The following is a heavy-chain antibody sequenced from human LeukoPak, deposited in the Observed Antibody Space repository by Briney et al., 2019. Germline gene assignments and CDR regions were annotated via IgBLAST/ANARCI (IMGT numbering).Heavy chain of an antibody. Sequence: LPGGSLRLSCAASGFSFINYGMHWVRQAPGKGLEWVAFIRYDGNDRFYADSVRGRFTISRDTSKNTQYLHMNSLRVDATAVYYCARRKGRGYSYGGESFDYWGQGTLVTVSS. J-gene: IGHJ4*02. V-gene: IGHV3-30*02. CDR3: ARRKGRGYSYGGESFDY. CDR1: GFSFINYG. CDR2: IRYDGNDR. D-gene: IGHD5-18*01.